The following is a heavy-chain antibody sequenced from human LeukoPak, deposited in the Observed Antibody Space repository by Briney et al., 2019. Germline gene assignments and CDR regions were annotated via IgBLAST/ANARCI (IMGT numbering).Heavy chain of an antibody. D-gene: IGHD3-10*01. V-gene: IGHV3-30*03. CDR3: ARKYYYSSGSYSFYFDY. J-gene: IGHJ4*02. CDR1: GFTFSNYG. CDR2: ISSDGITK. Sequence: PGRSLRLSCAASGFTFSNYGMHWVRQAPGQGLEWVAVISSDGITKYYTDSVKGRLTISRDNSKNTLYLQMNSLRAEDTAVYYCARKYYYSSGSYSFYFDYWGQGTLVTVSS.